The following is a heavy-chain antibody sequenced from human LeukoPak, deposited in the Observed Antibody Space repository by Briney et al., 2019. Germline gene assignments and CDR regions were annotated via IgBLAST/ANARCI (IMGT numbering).Heavy chain of an antibody. Sequence: SETLSLTCAVSGYSISSGYYWGWIRQPPGKGLEWSGSIYHSGSTYYNPSLKSRVTISVDTSKNQFSLKLSSVTAADTAVYYCARDVGPPRGYCSSTSCFSPLFDPWGQGTLVTVSS. CDR3: ARDVGPPRGYCSSTSCFSPLFDP. CDR2: IYHSGST. D-gene: IGHD2-2*01. V-gene: IGHV4-38-2*02. J-gene: IGHJ5*02. CDR1: GYSISSGYY.